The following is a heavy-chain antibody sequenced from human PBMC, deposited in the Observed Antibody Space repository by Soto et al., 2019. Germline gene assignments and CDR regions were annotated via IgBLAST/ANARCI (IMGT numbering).Heavy chain of an antibody. CDR2: IYHSGSA. Sequence: SETLSLTCTVSGASITSENWWTWVRQPPGKGLEWIGEIYHSGSANYNPSLKSRASILMDTSKSQFSLKMNSVTATDTAVYYCGRRHEGYSSTWIDSWGQGTLVTVSS. J-gene: IGHJ4*02. CDR3: GRRHEGYSSTWIDS. D-gene: IGHD6-13*01. V-gene: IGHV4-4*02. CDR1: GASITSENW.